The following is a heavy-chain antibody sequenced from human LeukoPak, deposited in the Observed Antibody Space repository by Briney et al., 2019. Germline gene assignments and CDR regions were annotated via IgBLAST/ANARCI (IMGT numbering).Heavy chain of an antibody. J-gene: IGHJ4*02. CDR1: GFTFSDYY. V-gene: IGHV3-11*01. CDR3: TTETYYYDSSGYYYQYGFDY. Sequence: GGSLRLSCAASGFTFSDYYMSWIRQAPGKGLEWVSYISSSGSTIYYADSVKGRFTISRDNAKNSLYLQMNSLRAEDTAVYYCTTETYYYDSSGYYYQYGFDYWGQGTLVTVSS. CDR2: ISSSGSTI. D-gene: IGHD3-22*01.